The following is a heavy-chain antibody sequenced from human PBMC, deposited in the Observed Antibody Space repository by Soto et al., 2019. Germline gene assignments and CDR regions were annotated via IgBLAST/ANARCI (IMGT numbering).Heavy chain of an antibody. J-gene: IGHJ6*02. CDR1: GFTFTNYA. V-gene: IGHV3-23*01. CDR2: ISGSGEST. Sequence: PGGSLRLSCAASGFTFTNYAMNWVRQAPGKGLEWVSVISGSGESTYYADSVKGRFTISRDNSKNTLYLQMNSLRAEDTAVYFCAKDFGDIVVVVLAPYGMDVWGLGTTVTVS. D-gene: IGHD2-15*01. CDR3: AKDFGDIVVVVLAPYGMDV.